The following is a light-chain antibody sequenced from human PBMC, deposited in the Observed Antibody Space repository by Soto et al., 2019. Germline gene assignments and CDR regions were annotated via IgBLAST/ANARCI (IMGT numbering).Light chain of an antibody. CDR2: STS. V-gene: IGKV3-20*01. J-gene: IGKJ1*01. Sequence: EIVLAQSPGTLSLSPGERATLSCRARQSVSSYLAWYQQKPGQAPRLLIYSTSNRATGIPDRFRGSGSPTDFTLTINRLEPEDFAVYYCQQYGDSQTFGEGTKVDIK. CDR1: QSVSSY. CDR3: QQYGDSQT.